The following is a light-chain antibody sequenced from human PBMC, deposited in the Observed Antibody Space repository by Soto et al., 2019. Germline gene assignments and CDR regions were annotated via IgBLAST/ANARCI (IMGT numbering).Light chain of an antibody. V-gene: IGLV2-14*01. CDR1: NSDVGDYNY. CDR3: SSFTTSTTRV. J-gene: IGLJ1*01. Sequence: QPALTQPAAVSGSPGQSITISCTGTNSDVGDYNYVSWYQQHPGKAPKLMIYEVSNRPSGVSNRFSGSKSGNTASLTISGLQAEDEADYYCSSFTTSTTRVFGTGTKVTVL. CDR2: EVS.